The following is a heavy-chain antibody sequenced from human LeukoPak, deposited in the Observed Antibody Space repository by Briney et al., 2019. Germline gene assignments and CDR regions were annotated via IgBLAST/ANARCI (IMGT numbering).Heavy chain of an antibody. D-gene: IGHD5-12*01. Sequence: SETLSLTCTVSGGSISYYYWSWIRQPPGKGLEWIGYIYYSGSTNYNPSLKSRATISVDTSKNQFSLKLSSVTAADTAVYYCARSRIVATDDAFDIWGQGTMVTVSS. CDR1: GGSISYYY. J-gene: IGHJ3*02. CDR3: ARSRIVATDDAFDI. V-gene: IGHV4-59*08. CDR2: IYYSGST.